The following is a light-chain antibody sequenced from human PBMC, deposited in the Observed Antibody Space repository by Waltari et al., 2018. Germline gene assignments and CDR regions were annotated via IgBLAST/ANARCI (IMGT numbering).Light chain of an antibody. V-gene: IGLV3-1*01. J-gene: IGLJ1*01. CDR3: QARDSGTAYV. CDR1: KLGDKY. Sequence: SYELTQPPSVSVSPGQTATITCSGDKLGDKYACWYQQKPGQSPMLVIYQDNKRPSGIPERFSGSNSGNTATLTISGTHAIDEADYYCQARDSGTAYVFGTGTRVTVL. CDR2: QDN.